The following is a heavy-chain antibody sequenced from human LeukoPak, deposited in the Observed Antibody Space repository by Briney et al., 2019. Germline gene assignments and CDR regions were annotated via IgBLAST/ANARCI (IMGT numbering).Heavy chain of an antibody. J-gene: IGHJ3*02. D-gene: IGHD4-23*01. CDR1: GFTVSSNY. CDR3: ARHYGGNLEYYPDAFDI. Sequence: GGSLRLSXAASGFTVSSNYMSWVRQAPGKGLEWVSVIYSGGSTYYADSVKGRFTISRDNSKNTLYLQMNSLRAEDTAVYYCARHYGGNLEYYPDAFDIWGQGTMVTVSS. V-gene: IGHV3-66*02. CDR2: IYSGGST.